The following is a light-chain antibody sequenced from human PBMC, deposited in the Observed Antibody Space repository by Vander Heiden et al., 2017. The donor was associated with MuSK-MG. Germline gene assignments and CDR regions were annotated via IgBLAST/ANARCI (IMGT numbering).Light chain of an antibody. V-gene: IGKV3-11*01. J-gene: IGKJ5*01. Sequence: ENVLTQSPATLSLSPGERATLSCRASQSVSGSLAWYQQKPGQALRLLIYDASNRATDIPARFSGSGSGTDFTLTISSLEPEDFAIYYCQQRSVWPITFGQGTRLEIK. CDR3: QQRSVWPIT. CDR2: DAS. CDR1: QSVSGS.